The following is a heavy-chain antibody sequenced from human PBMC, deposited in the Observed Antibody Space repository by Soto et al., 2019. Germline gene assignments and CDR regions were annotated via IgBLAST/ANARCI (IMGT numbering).Heavy chain of an antibody. D-gene: IGHD6-6*01. CDR2: ISQSGNT. J-gene: IGHJ4*02. Sequence: KPSETLSLTCCISSGSFSGYYWSWIRQPPGKGLEWIGEISQSGNTNYSPSLKSRVSISIDTSKKQFSLNLASVSAADTAVYYCARAPKVSGSSQTRPDFWGQGTLVTVSS. CDR1: SGSFSGYY. CDR3: ARAPKVSGSSQTRPDF. V-gene: IGHV4-34*01.